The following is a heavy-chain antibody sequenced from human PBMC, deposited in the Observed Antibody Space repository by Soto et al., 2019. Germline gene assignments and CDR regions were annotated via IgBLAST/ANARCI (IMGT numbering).Heavy chain of an antibody. CDR2: ILPYLDIT. D-gene: IGHD1-1*01. J-gene: IGHJ4*02. CDR3: AWDTTY. V-gene: IGHV1-69*02. CDR1: GSTFGTYT. Sequence: QVHLVQSGAEVKKPGSSVRVSCRASGSTFGTYTVSWVRQAPGQGLEWMGRILPYLDITDYAQKFQGRFTIAADKSTTTAYMELNRLMSEDTAVYFCAWDTTYWGQGTLVTVSS.